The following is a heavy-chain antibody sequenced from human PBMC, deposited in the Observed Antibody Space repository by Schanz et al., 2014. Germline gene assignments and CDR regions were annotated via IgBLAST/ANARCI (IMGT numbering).Heavy chain of an antibody. CDR3: VILRATYYYGSGNYS. CDR1: GFTFSSYA. CDR2: ISGSGGST. Sequence: EVQLVESGGGLVQPGGSLRFSCAASGFTFSSYAMSWVRQAPGKGLEWVSAISGSGGSTYYADSVKGRFTSSRDNSKNTLYLQMNSLRSGDTSVYYCVILRATYYYGSGNYSWGQGTLVTVSP. V-gene: IGHV3-23*04. D-gene: IGHD3-10*01. J-gene: IGHJ5*02.